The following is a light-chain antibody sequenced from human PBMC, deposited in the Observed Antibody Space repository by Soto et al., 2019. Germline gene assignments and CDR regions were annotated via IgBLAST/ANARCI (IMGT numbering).Light chain of an antibody. CDR2: DNN. CDR1: SSNIGNNY. V-gene: IGLV1-51*01. J-gene: IGLJ1*01. CDR3: GTWDSXLSQX. Sequence: QSVLTQPPSVSAAPGQKVTISCSGSSSNIGNNYVSWYQQLPGTAPKLLIYDNNKRPSGIPDRFSGSKSGTSATLGITGLQTGDEADYYCGTWDSXLSQXFGTGTKVTVL.